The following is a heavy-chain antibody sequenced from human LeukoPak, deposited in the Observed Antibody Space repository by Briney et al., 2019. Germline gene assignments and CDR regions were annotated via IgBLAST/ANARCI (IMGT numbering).Heavy chain of an antibody. V-gene: IGHV4-59*01. Sequence: SETLSLTCTVSGGSISSYYWSWIQQPPGKGLEWIGYIYYSGSTNYNPSLKSRVTISVDTSKNQFSLKLSSVTAADTAVYYCATTVVDYYDSSGYYLDYWGQGTLVTVSS. CDR3: ATTVVDYYDSSGYYLDY. CDR2: IYYSGST. J-gene: IGHJ4*02. CDR1: GGSISSYY. D-gene: IGHD3-22*01.